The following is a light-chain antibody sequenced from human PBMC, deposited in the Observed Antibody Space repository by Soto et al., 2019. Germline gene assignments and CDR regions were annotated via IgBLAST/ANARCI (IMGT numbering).Light chain of an antibody. Sequence: DIQMTQSPSSLSASIGDRVTLTCRSSQSIGNYLNRYQQKPGKAPSLLIHSASTLQNGIPSSFSVSGSGSEFTFTISGLQPDDVATSYCQAGYTTPFISGQGTRLE. V-gene: IGKV1-39*01. CDR1: QSIGNY. CDR3: QAGYTTPFI. J-gene: IGKJ5*01. CDR2: SAS.